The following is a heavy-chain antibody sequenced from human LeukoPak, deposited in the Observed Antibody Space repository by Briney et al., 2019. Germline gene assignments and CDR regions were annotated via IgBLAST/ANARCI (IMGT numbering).Heavy chain of an antibody. CDR1: GGTLSSYT. CDR2: IIPILGIV. D-gene: IGHD2-2*01. CDR3: ARDSPYCSSTSCRLNY. V-gene: IGHV1-69*04. Sequence: ASVKVSCKASGGTLSSYTINWVRQAPGQGLEWLGRIIPILGIVDYAQRFQGRVTISADKSTSTVYMELSSLSSEDTAVYYCARDSPYCSSTSCRLNYWGQGTLVTVSS. J-gene: IGHJ4*02.